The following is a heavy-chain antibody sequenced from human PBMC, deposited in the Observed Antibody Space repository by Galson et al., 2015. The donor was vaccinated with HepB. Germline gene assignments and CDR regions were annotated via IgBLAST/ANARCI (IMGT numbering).Heavy chain of an antibody. CDR3: ARNWGVNYFDY. V-gene: IGHV3-48*02. D-gene: IGHD3-16*01. CDR1: GFTFSDYS. CDR2: ISSSGSTI. Sequence: SLRLSCAASGFTFSDYSMNWVRQAPGKGLEWVSYISSSGSTIYYADSVKGRFTISRDNAKNSLYLQINSLRDEDTAVYYCARNWGVNYFDYWGQGTLVTVSS. J-gene: IGHJ4*02.